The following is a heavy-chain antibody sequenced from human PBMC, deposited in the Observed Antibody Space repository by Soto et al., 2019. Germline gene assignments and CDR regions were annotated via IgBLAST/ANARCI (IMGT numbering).Heavy chain of an antibody. CDR3: ARAGRDGYIHRYFQH. D-gene: IGHD5-12*01. J-gene: IGHJ1*01. CDR2: IIPIFGTA. Sequence: SVKVSCKASGGPFISYAISWVRQAPGQGLEWMGGIIPIFGTANYAQKFQGRVTITADESTSTAYMELSSLRSEDTAVYYCARAGRDGYIHRYFQHWGQGTLVTVSS. CDR1: GGPFISYA. V-gene: IGHV1-69*01.